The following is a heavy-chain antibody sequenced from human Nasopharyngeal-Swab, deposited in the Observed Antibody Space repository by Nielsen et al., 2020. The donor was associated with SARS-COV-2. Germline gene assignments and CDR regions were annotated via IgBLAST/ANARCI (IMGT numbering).Heavy chain of an antibody. CDR3: ARGWVLEDAFDI. CDR1: GFTLS. D-gene: IGHD1-1*01. J-gene: IGHJ3*02. Sequence: GGSLRLSCAASGFTLSISCVRQAPGKALEWVSAISCSGGRTYYADSVKGRFTISRDNSKNTLYMQMNSLRGEDTAVYYCARGWVLEDAFDIWGQGTMVTVSS. V-gene: IGHV3-23*01. CDR2: ISCSGGRT.